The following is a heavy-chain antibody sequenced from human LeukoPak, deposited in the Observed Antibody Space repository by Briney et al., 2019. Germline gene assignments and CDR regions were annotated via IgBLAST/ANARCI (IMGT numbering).Heavy chain of an antibody. D-gene: IGHD4-17*01. J-gene: IGHJ1*01. Sequence: GGSLRLSCAASGFTFSSYAMSWVRQAPGKGLEWVSAISGSGGSTYYADSVKGRFTISRDNSKNTLYLQMNSLRAEETAVYYCAKDLTTTETTVTAEYFQHWGQGTLVTVS. CDR1: GFTFSSYA. CDR2: ISGSGGST. V-gene: IGHV3-23*01. CDR3: AKDLTTTETTVTAEYFQH.